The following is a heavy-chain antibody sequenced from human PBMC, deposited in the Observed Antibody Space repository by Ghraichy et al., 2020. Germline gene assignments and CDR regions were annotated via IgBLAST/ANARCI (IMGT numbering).Heavy chain of an antibody. V-gene: IGHV3-23*01. CDR3: AKARSAWSPFDY. D-gene: IGHD6-19*01. Sequence: GGSLRLSCVASEFIFSNYAMSWVRQAPGKGLEWVSTISPGAGNTYYADSVKGQFTISRDTSKNTLYLQISSLRAEDTAIYYCAKARSAWSPFDYWGQGTLVTVSS. J-gene: IGHJ4*02. CDR1: EFIFSNYA. CDR2: ISPGAGNT.